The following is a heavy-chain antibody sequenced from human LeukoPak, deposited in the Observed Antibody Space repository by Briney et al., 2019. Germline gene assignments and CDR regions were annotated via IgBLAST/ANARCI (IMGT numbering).Heavy chain of an antibody. Sequence: ASVKVSCKASGYTFPAYYIHWLRQAPGQGLEWMGWVNPNNGGTDYAQKFQGRVTMTSDTSITTAFMEVASLRSDDTAVYYCARGEDDVLRYFDWFLHWGQGTLLTVSS. J-gene: IGHJ5*02. CDR2: VNPNNGGT. CDR3: ARGEDDVLRYFDWFLH. CDR1: GYTFPAYY. V-gene: IGHV1-2*02. D-gene: IGHD3-9*01.